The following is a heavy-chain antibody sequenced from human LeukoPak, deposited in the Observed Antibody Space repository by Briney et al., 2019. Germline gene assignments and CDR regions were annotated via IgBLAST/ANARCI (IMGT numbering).Heavy chain of an antibody. D-gene: IGHD1-26*01. CDR3: ARDPYSGRYGDYYYYYMDV. CDR1: GFTVSSNY. J-gene: IGHJ6*03. CDR2: IHSGGAT. V-gene: IGHV3-66*01. Sequence: GGSLRLSCTASGFTVSSNYMTWVRQAPGKGLECVSVIHSGGATYYADSVKGRFTISRDNSKNSLYLQMNSLRAEDTAVYYCARDPYSGRYGDYYYYYMDVWGKGTTVTISS.